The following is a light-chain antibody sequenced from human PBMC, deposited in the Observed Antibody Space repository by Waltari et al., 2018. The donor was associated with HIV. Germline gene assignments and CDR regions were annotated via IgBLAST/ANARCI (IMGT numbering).Light chain of an antibody. CDR3: QQYNLDPS. Sequence: DIHMTQSPSTLSAFVGDRVTITCRASQDITSWLAWYQQKPGKAPKLLIRKASVLGSGVSSRCSGSGSGTEFTLIIDSLEPDDFATYYCQQYNLDPSFGQGTRLEMK. CDR2: KAS. V-gene: IGKV1-5*03. J-gene: IGKJ5*01. CDR1: QDITSW.